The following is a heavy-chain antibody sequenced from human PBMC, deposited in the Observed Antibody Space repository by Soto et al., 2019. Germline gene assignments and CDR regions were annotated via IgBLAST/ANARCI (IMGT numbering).Heavy chain of an antibody. J-gene: IGHJ5*02. CDR3: ARWWSGSRQGFDP. D-gene: IGHD3-3*01. CDR2: IYYSGST. V-gene: IGHV4-31*03. CDR1: GGSISSGDYY. Sequence: QVQLQESGPGLVKPSQTLSLTCTVSGGSISSGDYYWSWIRQHPGKGLEWIGYIYYSGSTYYNPSLKRRVTIPVDTSKNQFPLKLSSVTAADTAVYYCARWWSGSRQGFDPWGQGTLVTVSS.